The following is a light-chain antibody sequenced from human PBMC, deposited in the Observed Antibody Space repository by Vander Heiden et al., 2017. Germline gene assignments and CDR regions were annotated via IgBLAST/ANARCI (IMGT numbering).Light chain of an antibody. CDR1: QSISSW. CDR2: KAS. Sequence: DIQMTQSPSTRTATREDSDTITGRASQSISSWLALYQQQPGKAPKLLIYKASSLESGIPSRFSGSGSGTEFTLTISSLQPDDFATDYCQQYNSYSGYTFGQGTKLEIK. V-gene: IGKV1-5*03. J-gene: IGKJ2*01. CDR3: QQYNSYSGYT.